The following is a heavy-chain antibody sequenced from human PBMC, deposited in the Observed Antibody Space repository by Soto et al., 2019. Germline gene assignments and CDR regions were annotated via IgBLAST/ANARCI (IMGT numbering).Heavy chain of an antibody. CDR3: ARADYGDYAIFDY. V-gene: IGHV3-33*01. J-gene: IGHJ4*02. CDR1: GFTFSSYG. Sequence: QVQLVESGGGVVQPGRSLRLSCAASGFTFSSYGMHWVRQAPGKGLEWVAVIWYDGSNKYYADSVKGRFTISRDNSKNTLYLQMNSLRAEDTAVYYCARADYGDYAIFDYWGQGTLVTVSS. CDR2: IWYDGSNK. D-gene: IGHD4-17*01.